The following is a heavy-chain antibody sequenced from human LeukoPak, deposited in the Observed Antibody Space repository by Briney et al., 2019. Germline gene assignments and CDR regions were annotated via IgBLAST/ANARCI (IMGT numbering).Heavy chain of an antibody. D-gene: IGHD6-19*01. CDR2: IIPIFGTT. Sequence: ASVKVSCKASGGTFSSYVISWVRQAPGQGLEWMGRIIPIFGTTNYAQKFQDRVTITADESTSTAYMELSSLRSEDTAVYYCARGLTPYSSGWYAFDYWGQGTLVTVSS. J-gene: IGHJ4*02. CDR3: ARGLTPYSSGWYAFDY. CDR1: GGTFSSYV. V-gene: IGHV1-69*13.